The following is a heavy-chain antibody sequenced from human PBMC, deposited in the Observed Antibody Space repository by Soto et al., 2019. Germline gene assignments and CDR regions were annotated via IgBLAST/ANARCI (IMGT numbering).Heavy chain of an antibody. V-gene: IGHV1-2*04. D-gene: IGHD6-13*01. Sequence: ASVKVSCKASGFTFTDYYMHWVRQAPGQGLQWMGWINLNSGGTNYAQNFEGWVTMTRDTSISTAYMELRRLRSDDTAVYFCARGPFIYSTTWYYSWGQGTLVTVSS. CDR1: GFTFTDYY. CDR3: ARGPFIYSTTWYYS. J-gene: IGHJ5*01. CDR2: INLNSGGT.